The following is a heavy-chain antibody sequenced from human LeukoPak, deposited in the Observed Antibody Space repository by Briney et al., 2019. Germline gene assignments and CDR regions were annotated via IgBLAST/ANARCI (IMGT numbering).Heavy chain of an antibody. Sequence: GGSLRLSCAASGFTVSSNYMSWVRQATGKGLEWVSVIYSGGSTYYADSVKGRFTISRDNSKNTLYLQMNSLRAEDTAVYYCARVAGSGYYEYYFDYWGQGTLVTVSS. CDR2: IYSGGST. J-gene: IGHJ4*02. D-gene: IGHD3-22*01. CDR3: ARVAGSGYYEYYFDY. V-gene: IGHV3-53*01. CDR1: GFTVSSNY.